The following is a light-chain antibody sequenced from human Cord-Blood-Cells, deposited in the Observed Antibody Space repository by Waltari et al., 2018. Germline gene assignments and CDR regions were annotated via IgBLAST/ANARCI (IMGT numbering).Light chain of an antibody. CDR1: SSAVGSYNL. Sequence: QSALTQPASVSGSPGQSITISCTGTSSAVGSYNLVSWYQQHPGNAPKLMIDEGSKRPSGVSNRFSGSKSGNTASLTISGLQAEDEADYYCCSYAGSSTFVFGGGTKLTVL. J-gene: IGLJ3*02. CDR3: CSYAGSSTFV. CDR2: EGS. V-gene: IGLV2-23*03.